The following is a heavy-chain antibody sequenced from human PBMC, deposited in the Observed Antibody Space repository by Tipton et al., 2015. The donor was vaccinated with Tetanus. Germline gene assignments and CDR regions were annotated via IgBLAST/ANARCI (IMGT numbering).Heavy chain of an antibody. CDR3: ARAPRYCGGDCYHFDY. V-gene: IGHV3-53*01. CDR2: LYSGGGP. CDR1: GFIFSSYT. D-gene: IGHD2-21*02. J-gene: IGHJ4*02. Sequence: SLRLSCEVSGFIFSSYTMNWVRQAPGKGLEWVSVLYSGGGPNYADSVKGRFTISRDNSKNTLYLQMNSLRVEDTAIYYCARAPRYCGGDCYHFDYWGQGTLVTVSS.